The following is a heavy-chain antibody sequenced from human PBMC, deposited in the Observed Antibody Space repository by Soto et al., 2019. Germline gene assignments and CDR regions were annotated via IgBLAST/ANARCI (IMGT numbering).Heavy chain of an antibody. J-gene: IGHJ6*02. CDR2: IWYDGSNK. V-gene: IGHV3-33*01. D-gene: IGHD3-10*01. CDR1: GFTVSSYG. Sequence: PGGSLRLSCAASGFTVSSYGMHWVRQAPGKGLEWVAVIWYDGSNKYYADSVKGRFTISRDNSKNTLYLQMNSLRAEDTAVYYCARRGPVDPSLQRTIGTNYYYYGMDVWGQGTKVTVSS. CDR3: ARRGPVDPSLQRTIGTNYYYYGMDV.